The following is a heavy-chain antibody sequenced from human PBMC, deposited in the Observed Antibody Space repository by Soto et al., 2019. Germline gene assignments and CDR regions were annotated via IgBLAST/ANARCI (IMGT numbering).Heavy chain of an antibody. CDR2: ISGDGSST. J-gene: IGHJ4*02. D-gene: IGHD6-19*01. V-gene: IGHV3-74*01. Sequence: EVQLVDSGGGLVQPGGSLRLSCAASEFTFRSYWMHWVRQSPGKGLVWVSRISGDGSSTTYADSVRGRFTISRDNAKNSLYLQMNSLRAEDTALYYCAKSHTTSGWYVTTDYWGQGTRVTVSS. CDR1: EFTFRSYW. CDR3: AKSHTTSGWYVTTDY.